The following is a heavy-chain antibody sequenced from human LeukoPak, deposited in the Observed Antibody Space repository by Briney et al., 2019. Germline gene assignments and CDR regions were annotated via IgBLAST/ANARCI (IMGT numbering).Heavy chain of an antibody. V-gene: IGHV4-61*02. J-gene: IGHJ5*02. CDR3: ARRPALFGDTTPIWFDP. Sequence: PSETLSLTCTVSGGSISSGSYYWSWIRQPAGKELEWIGRIFTSESTNYNPSLKSRVTIPVDTSKNQFSLKLSSVTAADTAVYYCARRPALFGDTTPIWFDPWGQGTLVTVSS. CDR1: GGSISSGSYY. D-gene: IGHD3-10*02. CDR2: IFTSEST.